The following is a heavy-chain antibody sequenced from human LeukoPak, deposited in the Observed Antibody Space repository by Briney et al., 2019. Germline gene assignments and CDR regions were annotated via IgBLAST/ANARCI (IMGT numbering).Heavy chain of an antibody. D-gene: IGHD3-10*01. V-gene: IGHV3-9*01. CDR2: IYGNSGYT. CDR1: GFTFGDSA. CDR3: AKGWDVRGVIIRAYVDY. J-gene: IGHJ4*02. Sequence: PGRSLRLSCAASGFTFGDSAMCWVRQAPGKGLEWVSVIYGNSGYTYYADSVRGRFTISRDNAKNTLCLQMNSLGAEATAFYYCAKGWDVRGVIIRAYVDYWGQGTLGTVSS.